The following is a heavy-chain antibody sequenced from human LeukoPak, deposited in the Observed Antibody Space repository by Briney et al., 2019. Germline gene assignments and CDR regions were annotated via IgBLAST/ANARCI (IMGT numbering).Heavy chain of an antibody. D-gene: IGHD3-3*02. CDR3: ARDGAFLGPHWWFDL. J-gene: IGHJ2*01. Sequence: GGSLRLSCAASGFTFNTYSMNWVRQAPGKGLEWVSSISDNSNYIYYSDSVEGRFTISRDNAKNSLYLQMNSLTAEDTAIYYCARDGAFLGPHWWFDLWGRGTLVTVSS. V-gene: IGHV3-21*04. CDR2: ISDNSNYI. CDR1: GFTFNTYS.